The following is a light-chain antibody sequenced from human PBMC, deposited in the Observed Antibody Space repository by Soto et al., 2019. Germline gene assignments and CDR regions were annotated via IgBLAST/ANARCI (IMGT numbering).Light chain of an antibody. Sequence: DIQMTQSPSSLSASVGDKVTIICRASLSIGNDLNWYQKKIGEAPKLLVFGASNLQSGVPRRFSGAGSGTYFTLTVNSLQPEDFVTYYCQQRFTTPRTFGQGTKVEI. CDR1: LSIGND. CDR3: QQRFTTPRT. J-gene: IGKJ1*01. V-gene: IGKV1-39*01. CDR2: GAS.